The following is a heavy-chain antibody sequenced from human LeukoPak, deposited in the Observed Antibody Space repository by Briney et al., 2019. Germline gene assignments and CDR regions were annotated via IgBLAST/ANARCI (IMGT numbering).Heavy chain of an antibody. CDR2: ISGSGGST. V-gene: IGHV3-23*01. D-gene: IGHD6-13*01. J-gene: IGHJ4*02. CDR3: AKTGGIAAAH. Sequence: GGSLRLSCAASGFTFSNYWMSWVRQAPGKGLEWVSAISGSGGSTYYADSVKGRFTISRDNSKNTLYLQMNSLRAEDTALYYCAKTGGIAAAHWGQGTLVTVSS. CDR1: GFTFSNYW.